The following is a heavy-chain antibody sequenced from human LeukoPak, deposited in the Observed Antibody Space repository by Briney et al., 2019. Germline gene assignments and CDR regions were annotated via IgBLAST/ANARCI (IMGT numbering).Heavy chain of an antibody. D-gene: IGHD4-11*01. Sequence: PGGSLRLSCAASGFTFSSYGMHWVRQAPGKGLEWVAVIWYDGSNKYYADSVKGRFTISRDNSKNTLYLQMNSLRAEDTAVYYCAKDFYSNAVGYYFDYWGQGTLVTVSS. CDR3: AKDFYSNAVGYYFDY. J-gene: IGHJ4*02. CDR1: GFTFSSYG. CDR2: IWYDGSNK. V-gene: IGHV3-33*06.